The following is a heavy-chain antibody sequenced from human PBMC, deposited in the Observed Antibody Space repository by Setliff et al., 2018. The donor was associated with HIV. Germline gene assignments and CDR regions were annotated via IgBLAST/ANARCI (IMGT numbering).Heavy chain of an antibody. V-gene: IGHV1-24*01. CDR3: ARDDGMGTVTEHYYYGMGV. J-gene: IGHJ6*02. CDR1: GDSVSDLV. CDR2: IHLEDGER. Sequence: GASVKVSCKVSGDSVSDLVIHWVRQAPGKGLEWMGGIHLEDGERFYAERFPGRVTMTEDTSTDTAYLDLNSLRSDETAVYYCARDDGMGTVTEHYYYGMGVWCQGTTVTVSS. D-gene: IGHD4-4*01.